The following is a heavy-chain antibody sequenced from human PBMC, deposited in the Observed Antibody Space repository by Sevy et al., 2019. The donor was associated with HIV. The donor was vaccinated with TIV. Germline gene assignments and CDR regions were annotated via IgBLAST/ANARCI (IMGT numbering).Heavy chain of an antibody. V-gene: IGHV6-1*01. D-gene: IGHD5-18*01. Sequence: SQTLSLTCAISGDSVSTNSAAWNWIRQSPSRGLEWLGRTYYRSKWYNDYAVTVKRRITINPDTSKNKFSLQLNSVTPEDTAVYYCARGLRYYEDSYGWTASYYYDMDVWGKGTTVTVSS. CDR1: GDSVSTNSAA. J-gene: IGHJ6*03. CDR3: ARGLRYYEDSYGWTASYYYDMDV. CDR2: TYYRSKWYN.